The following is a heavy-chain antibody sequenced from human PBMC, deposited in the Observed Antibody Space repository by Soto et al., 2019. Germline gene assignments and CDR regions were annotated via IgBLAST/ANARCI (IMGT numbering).Heavy chain of an antibody. Sequence: WGSLRLSCAASGFTFGSYAMHWVRQAPGKGLEYVSAINSNGGSTYYANSVKGRFTISRDNSKNTLYLQMGSLRAEDMAVYYCARRDGYNFDYWGQGTLVTVSS. J-gene: IGHJ4*02. V-gene: IGHV3-64*01. D-gene: IGHD5-12*01. CDR1: GFTFGSYA. CDR2: INSNGGST. CDR3: ARRDGYNFDY.